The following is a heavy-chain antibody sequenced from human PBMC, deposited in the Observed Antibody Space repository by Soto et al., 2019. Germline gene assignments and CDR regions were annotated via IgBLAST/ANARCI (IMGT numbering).Heavy chain of an antibody. CDR2: IWYDGSNK. J-gene: IGHJ3*02. V-gene: IGHV3-33*01. D-gene: IGHD6-19*01. CDR3: AREEPVAGLNGVGVAFDI. Sequence: GESLKISCAASGFTFSSYGMHWVRQAPGKGLEWVAVIWYDGSNKYYADSVKGRFTISRDNSKNTLYLQMNSLRAEDTAVYYCAREEPVAGLNGVGVAFDIWGQGTMVTVSS. CDR1: GFTFSSYG.